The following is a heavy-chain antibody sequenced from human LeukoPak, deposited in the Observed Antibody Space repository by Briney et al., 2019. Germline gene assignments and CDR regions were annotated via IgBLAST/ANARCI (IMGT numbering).Heavy chain of an antibody. J-gene: IGHJ1*01. CDR3: ARGGYYDILTGNEYFQH. CDR2: ITAYNGNT. D-gene: IGHD3-9*01. V-gene: IGHV1-18*01. CDR1: GYTFTSYG. Sequence: ASVKVSCKASGYTFTSYGISWVRQAPGQGLEWMGLITAYNGNTNYAQKLQSRVTMTTDTSTSTAYMELRSLRSDDTAVYYCARGGYYDILTGNEYFQHWGQGTLVTVSS.